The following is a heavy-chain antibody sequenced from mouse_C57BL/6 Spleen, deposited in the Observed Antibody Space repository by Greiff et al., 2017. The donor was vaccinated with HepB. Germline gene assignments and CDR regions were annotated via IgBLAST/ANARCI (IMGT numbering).Heavy chain of an antibody. D-gene: IGHD1-1*01. Sequence: EVQGVESGGGLVQPGGSLSLSCAASGFTFTDYYMSWVRQPPGKALEWLGFIRNKANGYTTEYSASVKGRFTISRDNSQSILYLQMNALRAEDSATYYCARYTYYGSDAMDYWGQGTSVTVSS. CDR2: IRNKANGYTT. J-gene: IGHJ4*01. CDR1: GFTFTDYY. CDR3: ARYTYYGSDAMDY. V-gene: IGHV7-3*01.